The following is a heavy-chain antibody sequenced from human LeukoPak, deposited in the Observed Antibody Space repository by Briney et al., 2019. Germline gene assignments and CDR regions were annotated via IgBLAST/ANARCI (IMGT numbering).Heavy chain of an antibody. D-gene: IGHD3-22*01. CDR2: IYYSGST. J-gene: IGHJ4*02. Sequence: SETLSLTCTVSGGSISSYYWSWIRQPPGKGLEWIGYIYYSGSTNYIPSLKSRVTISVDTSKNQFSLKLRSVTAADTAVYYCARVTGYMIEDYFDYWGQGTLVTVSS. CDR1: GGSISSYY. V-gene: IGHV4-59*01. CDR3: ARVTGYMIEDYFDY.